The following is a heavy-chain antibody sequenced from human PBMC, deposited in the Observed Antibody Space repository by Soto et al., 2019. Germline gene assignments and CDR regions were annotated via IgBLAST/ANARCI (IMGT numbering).Heavy chain of an antibody. CDR2: FDPEDGET. J-gene: IGHJ4*02. CDR3: ASPTKNRDYGDFSAFDY. V-gene: IGHV1-24*01. Sequence: ASVKVSCKVSGYTLTELSMHWARQAPGKGLEWMGGFDPEDGETIYAQKFQGRVTMTEDTSTDTAYMELSSLRSEDTAVYYCASPTKNRDYGDFSAFDYWGQGTLVTVSS. CDR1: GYTLTELS. D-gene: IGHD4-17*01.